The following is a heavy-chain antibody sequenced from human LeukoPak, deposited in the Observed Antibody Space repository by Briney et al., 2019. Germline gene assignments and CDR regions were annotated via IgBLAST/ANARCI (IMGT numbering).Heavy chain of an antibody. Sequence: ASVKVSCKASGYTFTSYDINWVRQATGQGLEWMGWMNPNSGNTGYAQKFQGRVTITADESASTAYMELSSLRSEDTAVYYCARGAPQQPFDYWGQGTLVTVSS. CDR2: MNPNSGNT. CDR3: ARGAPQQPFDY. V-gene: IGHV1-8*03. J-gene: IGHJ4*02. CDR1: GYTFTSYD. D-gene: IGHD6-13*01.